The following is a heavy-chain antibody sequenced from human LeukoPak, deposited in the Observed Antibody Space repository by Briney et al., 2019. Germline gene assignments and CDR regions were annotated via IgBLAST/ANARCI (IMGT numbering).Heavy chain of an antibody. CDR3: ARVEDSSGYHFDY. J-gene: IGHJ4*02. CDR2: ISSSSSYI. V-gene: IGHV3-21*01. Sequence: ASVKVSCKASGYTFSSYSMNWVRQAPGKGLEWVSSISSSSSYIYYADSVKGRFTISRDNAKNSLYLQMNSLRAEDTAVYYCARVEDSSGYHFDYWGQGTLVTVSS. D-gene: IGHD3-22*01. CDR1: GYTFSSYS.